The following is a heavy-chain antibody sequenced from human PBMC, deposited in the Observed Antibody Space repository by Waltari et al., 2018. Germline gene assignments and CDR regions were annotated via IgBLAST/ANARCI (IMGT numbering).Heavy chain of an antibody. V-gene: IGHV3-7*01. Sequence: VQLQQWGAGLLKPSETLSLTCAVYGGSFSGYYWSWIRQPPGKGLEWLGNIQEDGGTKNYVDSVKGRFTISRDNAKNSLYLQMNSLRAEDTAVYYCATNDGWSPGGNYWGQGTLVTVSS. J-gene: IGHJ4*02. CDR2: IQEDGGTK. CDR3: ATNDGWSPGGNY. D-gene: IGHD6-19*01. CDR1: GGSFSGYY.